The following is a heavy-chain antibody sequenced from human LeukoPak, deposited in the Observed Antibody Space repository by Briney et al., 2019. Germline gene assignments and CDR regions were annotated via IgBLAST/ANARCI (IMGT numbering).Heavy chain of an antibody. J-gene: IGHJ4*02. V-gene: IGHV4-34*01. Sequence: SETLSLTCAVYGGSFSGYYWSWIRQPPGKGLEWIGEINHSGSTNYNPSLKSRVTISVDTSKNQFSLKLSSVTAADTAVYYCARYIVGAHDYWGQGTLVTVSS. CDR2: INHSGST. CDR1: GGSFSGYY. CDR3: ARYIVGAHDY. D-gene: IGHD1-26*01.